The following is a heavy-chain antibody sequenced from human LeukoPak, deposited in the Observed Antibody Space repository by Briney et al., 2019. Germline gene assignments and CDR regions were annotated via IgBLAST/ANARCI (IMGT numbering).Heavy chain of an antibody. D-gene: IGHD1-1*01. CDR3: ARRNGYFDY. V-gene: IGHV4-59*01. J-gene: IGHJ4*02. CDR2: IYYSGST. CDR1: GGSMSNYY. Sequence: PSETLSLTCTDSGGSMSNYYWSWIRQPPGKGLEWIGYIYYSGSTDYNPSLKSRVTISVDTSKNQFSLKLSSVTAADTAVYYCARRNGYFDYWGQGTLVTVSS.